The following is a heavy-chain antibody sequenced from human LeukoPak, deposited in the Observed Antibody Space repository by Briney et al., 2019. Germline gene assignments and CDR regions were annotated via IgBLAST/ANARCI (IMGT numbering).Heavy chain of an antibody. J-gene: IGHJ3*02. D-gene: IGHD3-3*01. CDR3: ARHALYYDFWSGPRIDAFDI. CDR1: GGSISSYY. V-gene: IGHV4-59*08. Sequence: SETLSLTCTVSGGSISSYYWSWIRQPPGKGLEWIGYIYYSGSTNYNPSLKSRVTISVDTSKNQFSLKLSSVTAADTAVYYCARHALYYDFWSGPRIDAFDIWGQGTTVTVSS. CDR2: IYYSGST.